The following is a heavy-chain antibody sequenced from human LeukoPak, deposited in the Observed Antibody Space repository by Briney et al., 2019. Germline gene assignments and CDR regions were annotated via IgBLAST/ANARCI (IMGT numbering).Heavy chain of an antibody. D-gene: IGHD6-19*01. V-gene: IGHV1-18*01. CDR1: GYTFNGYG. Sequence: ASVKVSCKASGYTFNGYGINWVRQAPGQGLEWMGWISAYNGNTEYAQKVQGRVSMTTDTPTSTAYMELRSLRSDDTAVYYCARDLGDSDGWYKGSFQHWGQGTVVTVSS. J-gene: IGHJ1*01. CDR2: ISAYNGNT. CDR3: ARDLGDSDGWYKGSFQH.